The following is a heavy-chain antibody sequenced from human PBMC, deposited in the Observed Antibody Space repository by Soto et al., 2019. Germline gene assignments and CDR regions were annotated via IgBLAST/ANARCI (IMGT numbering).Heavy chain of an antibody. J-gene: IGHJ6*03. D-gene: IGHD6-13*01. Sequence: PGGSLTLSCAASGFTFSSYAMSWVRQAPEKGLEWVSAISGSGGSTYYADSVKGRFTISRDNSKNTLYLQMNSLRAEDTAVYYCAKAVTPGYGSSWLSYYYMHGWGKGIMVTVSS. V-gene: IGHV3-23*01. CDR1: GFTFSSYA. CDR2: ISGSGGST. CDR3: AKAVTPGYGSSWLSYYYMHG.